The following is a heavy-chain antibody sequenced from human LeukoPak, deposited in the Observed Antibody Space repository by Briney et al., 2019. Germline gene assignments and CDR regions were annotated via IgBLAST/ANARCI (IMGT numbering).Heavy chain of an antibody. Sequence: GASVKVSCKVSGYTLAELSMHWVRQAPGKGLEWMGGFDPEDGETIYVQKFQGRDTTTEDTSTDTAYMELSSLGSEDTAVYYCATGGYDSSGLYFDYWGQGTLVTVSS. V-gene: IGHV1-24*01. J-gene: IGHJ4*02. CDR3: ATGGYDSSGLYFDY. CDR1: GYTLAELS. D-gene: IGHD3-22*01. CDR2: FDPEDGET.